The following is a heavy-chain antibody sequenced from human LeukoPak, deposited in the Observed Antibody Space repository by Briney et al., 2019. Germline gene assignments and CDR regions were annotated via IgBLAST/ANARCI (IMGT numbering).Heavy chain of an antibody. CDR1: GFTFSSFW. CDR2: IKEDGREK. D-gene: IGHD3-3*01. J-gene: IGHJ4*02. CDR3: ARSARLMKGVVEVTALDD. Sequence: PGGSLRLSCAASGFTFSSFWMSWIRQAPGKGLEWVANIKEDGREKYYVDSVKGRFTIARDNAKNSVYLEMNSLRADDTAVYYCARSARLMKGVVEVTALDDWGQGTLVTVSS. V-gene: IGHV3-7*01.